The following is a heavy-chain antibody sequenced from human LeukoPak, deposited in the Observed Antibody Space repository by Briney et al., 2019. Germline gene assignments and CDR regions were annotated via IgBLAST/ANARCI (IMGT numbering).Heavy chain of an antibody. J-gene: IGHJ4*02. D-gene: IGHD2-15*01. CDR1: GFTFSSYW. CDR3: ARPGLYCSGGSCYPFES. Sequence: GGSLRLSCAASGFTFSSYWMSWVRQAPGKGLEWVANIKQDGSEKYYVDSVKGRFTISRDNAKNSLYLQMNSLRVEDTAVYYCARPGLYCSGGSCYPFESWGQGTLVTVSS. CDR2: IKQDGSEK. V-gene: IGHV3-7*01.